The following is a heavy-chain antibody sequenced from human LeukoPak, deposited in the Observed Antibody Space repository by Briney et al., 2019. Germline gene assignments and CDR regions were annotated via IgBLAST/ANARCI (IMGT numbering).Heavy chain of an antibody. J-gene: IGHJ4*02. Sequence: GGSLRLSCAASGFIVSSNYMSWVRQAPGKGLEWVSVIYSDGSTYYADSVKGRFTISRDNSKNTLYLQMNSLRAEDTAVYYCAKDAGDSGSYPSDYWGQGTLVTVSS. CDR3: AKDAGDSGSYPSDY. CDR2: IYSDGST. D-gene: IGHD1-26*01. V-gene: IGHV3-53*01. CDR1: GFIVSSNY.